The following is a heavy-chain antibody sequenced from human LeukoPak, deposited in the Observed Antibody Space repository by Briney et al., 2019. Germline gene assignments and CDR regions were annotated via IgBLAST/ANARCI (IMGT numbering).Heavy chain of an antibody. CDR1: GGSISSSSYY. Sequence: PSETLSLTCTVSGGSISSSSYYWGWIRQPPGKGLEWIGYIYYSGSTNYNPSLKSRVTISVDTSKNQFSLKLSSVTAADTAVYYCARVGAGNYYYYYGMDVWGQETTVTVSS. CDR3: ARVGAGNYYYYYGMDV. V-gene: IGHV4-61*05. J-gene: IGHJ6*02. CDR2: IYYSGST. D-gene: IGHD1-26*01.